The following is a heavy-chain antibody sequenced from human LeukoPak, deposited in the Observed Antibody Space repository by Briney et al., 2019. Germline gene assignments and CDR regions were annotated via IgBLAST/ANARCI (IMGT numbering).Heavy chain of an antibody. D-gene: IGHD3-9*01. CDR1: GYTFTSYG. CDR3: ARDPRPAYYDILTGYLTTQYYYYYYGMDV. Sequence: ASVKVSCKASGYTFTSYGISGVRQAPGQGLEWMGWISAYNGNTNYAQKLQGRVTMTTDTSTSTAYMELRSLRSDDTAVYYCARDPRPAYYDILTGYLTTQYYYYYYGMDVWGQGTTVTVSS. CDR2: ISAYNGNT. V-gene: IGHV1-18*01. J-gene: IGHJ6*02.